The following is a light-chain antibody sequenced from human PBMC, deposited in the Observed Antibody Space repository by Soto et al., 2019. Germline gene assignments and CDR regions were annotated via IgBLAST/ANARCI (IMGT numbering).Light chain of an antibody. CDR3: QSRSSWPPVLT. CDR2: DAS. V-gene: IGKV3-11*01. CDR1: QSVSSN. Sequence: EIVVTQSPATLSVSPGERATLSCRASQSVSSNLAWYQQKPGQAPRLLIYDASNRAAGIPARFSGSGSGTDFTLTISSLDPEDFAVYYCQSRSSWPPVLTFGGGTKVDIK. J-gene: IGKJ4*01.